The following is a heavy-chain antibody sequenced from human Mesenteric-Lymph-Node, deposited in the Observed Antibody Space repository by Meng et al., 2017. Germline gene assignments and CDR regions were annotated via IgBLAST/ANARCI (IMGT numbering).Heavy chain of an antibody. J-gene: IGHJ3*01. CDR2: ISSSSSYI. CDR3: ARDLVSGYY. D-gene: IGHD3-22*01. V-gene: IGHV3-21*01. Sequence: GESLKISCAASGFTFSSYSMNWVRQAPGKGLEWVSSISSSSSYIYCADSVKGRFTISRDNAKNSLYLQMNSLRAEDTAVYYCARDLVSGYYWGQGTMVTVSS. CDR1: GFTFSSYS.